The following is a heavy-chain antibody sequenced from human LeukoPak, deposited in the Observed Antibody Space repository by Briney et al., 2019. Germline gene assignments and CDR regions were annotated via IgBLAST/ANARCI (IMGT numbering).Heavy chain of an antibody. Sequence: QPGGSLRLSCAASGFNFSSYEMTWVRQAPGKGLEWISFISPGSSNIYYADSVKGRYTVSRDNAKNSLYLQMTSLRAEDTALYYWRPDMFQLILSPGGQGALVTVSS. J-gene: IGHJ5*02. V-gene: IGHV3-48*03. D-gene: IGHD2-15*01. CDR3: RPDMFQLILSP. CDR2: ISPGSSNI. CDR1: GFNFSSYE.